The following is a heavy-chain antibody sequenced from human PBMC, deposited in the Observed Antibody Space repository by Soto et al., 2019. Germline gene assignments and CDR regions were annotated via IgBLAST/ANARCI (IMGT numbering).Heavy chain of an antibody. J-gene: IGHJ6*03. D-gene: IGHD2-8*02. CDR3: ARLLDYSHYIDV. V-gene: IGHV4-31*03. CDR2: IYYSGST. CDR1: GGFISSGGYY. Sequence: QVQLQESGPGLVKPSETLSLTCTVSGGFISSGGYYWTWIRQHPGKGLEWIGYIYYSGSTYYNPSLKSRVTISVDTSKNQFSLKLSSVTAVDTAVYYCARLLDYSHYIDVWGKGTTVTVSS.